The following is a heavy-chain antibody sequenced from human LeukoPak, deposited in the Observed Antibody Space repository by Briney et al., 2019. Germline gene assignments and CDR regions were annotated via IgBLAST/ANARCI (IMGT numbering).Heavy chain of an antibody. J-gene: IGHJ4*02. D-gene: IGHD2-15*01. CDR2: IRQDGSDK. V-gene: IGHV3-7*01. CDR1: GFPFNSYW. CDR3: ARHSRGSSIDD. Sequence: PGGSLRLSCAASGFPFNSYWMSWVLQAPEKGLEWLANIRQDGSDKQYVDSVKGRFTISRDNAKNSLYLQMNSLSAEDTAVYYCARHSRGSSIDDWGQGTLVTVSS.